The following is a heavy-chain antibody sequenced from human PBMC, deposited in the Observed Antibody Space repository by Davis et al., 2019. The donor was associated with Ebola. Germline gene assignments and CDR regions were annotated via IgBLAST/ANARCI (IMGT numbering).Heavy chain of an antibody. D-gene: IGHD5-24*01. CDR3: AKGMGTYYYYGMDV. J-gene: IGHJ6*02. CDR1: GFTFSNYA. Sequence: GESLKISCAASGFTFSNYAMSWVRQAPGKGLEWVSGISGSGATTYYADSVKGRFTISRDNSKNTLYLQMNSLRAEDTAVYYCAKGMGTYYYYGMDVWGQGTTVTVSS. CDR2: ISGSGATT. V-gene: IGHV3-23*01.